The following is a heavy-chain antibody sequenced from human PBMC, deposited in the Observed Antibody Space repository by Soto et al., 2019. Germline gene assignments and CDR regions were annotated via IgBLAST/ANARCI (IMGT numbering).Heavy chain of an antibody. Sequence: ASVKVSCKASGYTFTGYYMHWVRQAPGQGLEWMGWINPNSGGTNYAQKFQGRVTMTRDTSISTAYMELSRLRSDDTAVYYCARDPYSRSWYTPPYFDYWGQGTLVTVSS. J-gene: IGHJ4*02. D-gene: IGHD6-13*01. CDR3: ARDPYSRSWYTPPYFDY. CDR2: INPNSGGT. CDR1: GYTFTGYY. V-gene: IGHV1-2*02.